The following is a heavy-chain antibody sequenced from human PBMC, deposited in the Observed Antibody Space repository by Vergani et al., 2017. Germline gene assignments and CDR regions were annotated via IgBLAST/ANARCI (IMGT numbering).Heavy chain of an antibody. Sequence: QVQLQESGPGLLKPSETLSLTCTVSGGSISSSYWSWIRQPPGKGLEWIGYIYYSGSTNYNPSLKSGVTISVDTSKNQFSLKLSSVTAADTAVYYCARSSSGWYDYFDDWGQGTLVTVSS. J-gene: IGHJ4*02. CDR1: GGSISSSY. CDR2: IYYSGST. V-gene: IGHV4-59*08. CDR3: ARSSSGWYDYFDD. D-gene: IGHD6-19*01.